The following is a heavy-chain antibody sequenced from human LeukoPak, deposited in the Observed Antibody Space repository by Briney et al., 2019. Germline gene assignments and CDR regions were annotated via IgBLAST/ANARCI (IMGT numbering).Heavy chain of an antibody. D-gene: IGHD6-13*01. J-gene: IGHJ5*01. V-gene: IGHV1-2*02. CDR2: INPNSGGT. Sequence: GASVKVSCKASGYTFTGYYMHWVRQAPGQGLEWMGWINPNSGGTNYAQKFQGRVTMTRDTSISTAYMELSRLRSDDTAVYYCARASSSWYSSYNWFDSWGQGTLVTVSS. CDR3: ARASSSWYSSYNWFDS. CDR1: GYTFTGYY.